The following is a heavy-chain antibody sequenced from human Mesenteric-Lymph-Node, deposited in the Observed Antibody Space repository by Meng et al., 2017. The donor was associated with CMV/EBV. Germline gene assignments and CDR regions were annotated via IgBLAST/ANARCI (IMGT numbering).Heavy chain of an antibody. CDR1: GGSISSYY. Sequence: SETLSLTCTVSGGSISSYYWSWIRQPPGKGLEWIGYIYYSGSTNYNPSLKSRVTISVDTSKNQSSLKLSSVTAADTAVYYCARGSPFDYDFWSGYYLSDYYYGMDVWGQGTTVTVSS. CDR2: IYYSGST. J-gene: IGHJ6*02. D-gene: IGHD3-3*01. V-gene: IGHV4-59*01. CDR3: ARGSPFDYDFWSGYYLSDYYYGMDV.